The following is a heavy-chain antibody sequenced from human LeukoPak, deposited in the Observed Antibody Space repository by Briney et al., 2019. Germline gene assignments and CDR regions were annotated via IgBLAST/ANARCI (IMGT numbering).Heavy chain of an antibody. CDR2: IYSSGST. CDR3: ARVGGSYTLDT. Sequence: LETLSLTRSVSGGSLSGSFWSWIWQPPGKRLEWIGYIYSSGSTNYNPSLTSRVTISVDTSRNHFSLKLSSVTAADTAVYYCARVGGSYTLDTWGQGTLVTVSS. D-gene: IGHD1-26*01. V-gene: IGHV4-59*01. J-gene: IGHJ4*02. CDR1: GGSLSGSF.